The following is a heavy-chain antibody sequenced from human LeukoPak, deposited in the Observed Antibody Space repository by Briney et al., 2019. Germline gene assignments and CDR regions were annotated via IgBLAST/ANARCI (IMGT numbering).Heavy chain of an antibody. CDR3: AKAGGRELWLDY. Sequence: PGGSLRLSCAASGFTFSSYAMSWVRQAPGKGLEWVSAISGSGGSTYYADSVKGRFTIPRDNSKNTLYLQMNSLRAEDTAVYYCAKAGGRELWLDYWGQGTLVTVSS. CDR1: GFTFSSYA. V-gene: IGHV3-23*01. CDR2: ISGSGGST. D-gene: IGHD1-26*01. J-gene: IGHJ4*02.